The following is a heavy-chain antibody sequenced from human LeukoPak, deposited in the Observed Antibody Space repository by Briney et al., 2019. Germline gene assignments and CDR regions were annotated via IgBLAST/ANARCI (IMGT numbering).Heavy chain of an antibody. CDR3: ARVLGEKYYDFWSGPLDY. CDR1: GGSISSGGYS. Sequence: SSQTLSLTCAVSGGSISSGGYSWNWIRQPPGKGLEWIGYIYHSGSTYYNPSLKSRVTISVDRSKNQFSLKLSSVTAVDTAVYYCARVLGEKYYDFWSGPLDYWGQGTLVTVSS. J-gene: IGHJ4*02. V-gene: IGHV4-30-2*01. CDR2: IYHSGST. D-gene: IGHD3-3*01.